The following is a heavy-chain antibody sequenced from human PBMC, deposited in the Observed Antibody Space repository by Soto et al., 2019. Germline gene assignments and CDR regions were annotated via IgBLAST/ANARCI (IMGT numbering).Heavy chain of an antibody. J-gene: IGHJ4*02. Sequence: GASVKVSCKASGYTFSHYAMHWVRQAPGQRLEWMGWINAGNTKTKYSQKFQGRVTFTRDTSASTAYMELSSLTSEDTAVYYCARDPLGDDSSGYQFDYWGQGTLVTVSS. V-gene: IGHV1-3*01. CDR3: ARDPLGDDSSGYQFDY. CDR1: GYTFSHYA. CDR2: INAGNTKT. D-gene: IGHD3-22*01.